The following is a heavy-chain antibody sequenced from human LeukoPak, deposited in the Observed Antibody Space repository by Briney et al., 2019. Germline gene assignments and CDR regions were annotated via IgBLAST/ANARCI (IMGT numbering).Heavy chain of an antibody. CDR1: GFTFSSYE. CDR2: ISSGGSTI. D-gene: IGHD3-10*01. J-gene: IGHJ5*02. V-gene: IGHV3-48*03. CDR3: AKPLWFGELLTLFDP. Sequence: PGGSLRLSCAASGFTFSSYEMNWVRQAPGKGLEWVSYISSGGSTIYYADSVKGRFTISRDNSKNTLYLQMNSLRAEDTAVYYCAKPLWFGELLTLFDPWGQGTLVTVSS.